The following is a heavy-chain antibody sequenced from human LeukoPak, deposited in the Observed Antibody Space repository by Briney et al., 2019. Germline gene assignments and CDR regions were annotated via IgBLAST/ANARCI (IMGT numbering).Heavy chain of an antibody. V-gene: IGHV1-69*04. D-gene: IGHD3-10*01. CDR2: IIPILGIA. CDR1: GGTFSSYA. Sequence: SVKVSCKASGGTFSSYAIRWGRQAPGQGLEWMGRIIPILGIANYAQKFQGRVTITADKSTSTAYMELSSLRSEDTAVYYCARKATMVRGENWFDPWGQGTLVTVSS. CDR3: ARKATMVRGENWFDP. J-gene: IGHJ5*02.